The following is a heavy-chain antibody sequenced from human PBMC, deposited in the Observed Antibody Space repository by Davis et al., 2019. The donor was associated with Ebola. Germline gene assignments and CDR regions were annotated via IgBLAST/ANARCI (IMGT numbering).Heavy chain of an antibody. D-gene: IGHD3-10*01. CDR1: GYTFTSYG. CDR3: ARDRASVWLLWGGYFDY. V-gene: IGHV1-18*01. J-gene: IGHJ4*02. Sequence: GESLKISCKGSGYTFTSYGISWVRQAPGQGLEWMGWISAYNGNTNYAQKLQGRVTMTTDTSTSTAYMELRSLRSDDTAVYYCARDRASVWLLWGGYFDYWGQGTLVTVSS. CDR2: ISAYNGNT.